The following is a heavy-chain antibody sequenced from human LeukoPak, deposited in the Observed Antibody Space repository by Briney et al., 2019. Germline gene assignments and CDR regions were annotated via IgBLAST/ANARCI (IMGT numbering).Heavy chain of an antibody. D-gene: IGHD3-22*01. V-gene: IGHV1-69*13. Sequence: SVKVSCKASGGTFSSYAISWVRQAPGQGLEWMGGIIPIFGTANYAQKFQGRVTITADESTSTAYMELSSLKSEDTAVYYCARGWDYDSGGRPTAYVYWGQGTLVTVSS. J-gene: IGHJ4*02. CDR2: IIPIFGTA. CDR3: ARGWDYDSGGRPTAYVY. CDR1: GGTFSSYA.